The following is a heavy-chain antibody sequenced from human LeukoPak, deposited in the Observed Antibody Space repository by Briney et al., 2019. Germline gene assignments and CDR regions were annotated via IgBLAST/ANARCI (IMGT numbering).Heavy chain of an antibody. Sequence: SGTLSLTCAVSGVSISRSNWWSWVRQTPGKGLEWLGEIYHSGSTNYNPSLKSRVTISVDTSKNQFSLKLTSVTAADTAVYYCARGRWRIDYWGQGTLVTVSS. V-gene: IGHV4-4*02. D-gene: IGHD4-23*01. CDR1: GVSISRSNW. CDR2: IYHSGST. J-gene: IGHJ4*02. CDR3: ARGRWRIDY.